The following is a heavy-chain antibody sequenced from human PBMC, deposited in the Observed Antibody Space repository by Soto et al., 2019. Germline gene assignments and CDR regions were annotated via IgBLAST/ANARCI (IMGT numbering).Heavy chain of an antibody. CDR2: ISAYNGNT. CDR1: GYTFTSDG. V-gene: IGHV1-18*04. D-gene: IGHD6-19*01. CDR3: ASSSAWPLSFDY. Sequence: GASVNVSCKASGYTFTSDGISWLRQAPGQGLEWMGWISAYNGNTNYAQKLQGRVTMTTGTSTSTAYMELRSLRSDDTAVYYCASSSAWPLSFDYWGQGTLVTVSS. J-gene: IGHJ4*02.